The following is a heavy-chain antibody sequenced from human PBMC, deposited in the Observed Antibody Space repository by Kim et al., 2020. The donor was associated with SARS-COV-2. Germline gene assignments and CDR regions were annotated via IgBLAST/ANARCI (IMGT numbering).Heavy chain of an antibody. CDR2: IIPIFGTA. CDR1: GGTFSSYA. CDR3: ARVAHQVRGVIILDL. V-gene: IGHV1-69*13. Sequence: SVKVSCKASGGTFSSYAISWVRQAPGQGLEWMGGIIPIFGTANYAQKFQGRVTITADESTSTAYMELSSLRSEDTAVYYCARVAHQVRGVIILDLWGRGTLVTVSS. D-gene: IGHD3-10*01. J-gene: IGHJ2*01.